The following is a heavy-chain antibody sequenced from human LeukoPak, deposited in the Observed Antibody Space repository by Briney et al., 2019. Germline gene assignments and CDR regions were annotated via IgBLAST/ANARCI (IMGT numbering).Heavy chain of an antibody. CDR2: ISAYNGNT. CDR1: GYTFTSYG. Sequence: ASVKVSCKASGYTFTSYGISWVRQAPGQGLEWMGWISAYNGNTNYAQKLQGRVTMTRDTSTSTVYMELSSLRSEDTAVYYCASTPYGDSYAFDIWGQGTMVTVSS. V-gene: IGHV1-18*01. CDR3: ASTPYGDSYAFDI. J-gene: IGHJ3*02. D-gene: IGHD4-17*01.